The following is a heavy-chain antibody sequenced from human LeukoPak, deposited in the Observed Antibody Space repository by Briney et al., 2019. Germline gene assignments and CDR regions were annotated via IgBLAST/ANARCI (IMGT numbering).Heavy chain of an antibody. D-gene: IGHD6-19*01. V-gene: IGHV5-51*01. CDR3: ARGGSGWYFDY. CDR1: GYRFTNFW. CDR2: IYTVDSDT. J-gene: IGHJ4*01. Sequence: GEALKIPCKGSGYRFTNFWIGWVRQMPGKGLEYMGLIYTVDSDTKYSTSFQGRVTISVDKSIKTAYLQWTRLRASDTGMYYCARGGSGWYFDYWGHGSLVTVS.